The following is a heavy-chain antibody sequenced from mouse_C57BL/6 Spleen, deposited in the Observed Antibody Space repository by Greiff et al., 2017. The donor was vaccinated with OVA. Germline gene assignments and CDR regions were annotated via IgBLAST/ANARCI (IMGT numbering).Heavy chain of an antibody. V-gene: IGHV2-9-1*01. Sequence: QVQLQQSGPGLVAPSQSLSITCTVSGFSLTSYAISWVRQPPGKGLEWLGVIWTGGGTNYNSALKSRLSISKDNSKSQVFLKMNSLQTDDTARYYCARNWSYGSSIYAMDYWGQGTSVTVSS. J-gene: IGHJ4*01. CDR2: IWTGGGT. CDR1: GFSLTSYA. D-gene: IGHD1-1*01. CDR3: ARNWSYGSSIYAMDY.